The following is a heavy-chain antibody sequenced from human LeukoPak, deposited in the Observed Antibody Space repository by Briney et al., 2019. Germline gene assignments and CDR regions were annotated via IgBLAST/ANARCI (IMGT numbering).Heavy chain of an antibody. CDR1: GGSFSGYY. D-gene: IGHD3-10*01. CDR2: INHSGST. J-gene: IGHJ6*02. V-gene: IGHV4-34*01. Sequence: SETLSLTCAVYGGSFSGYYWSWIRQPPGKGLEWIGEINHSGSTNYNPSLKSRVTISVDTSKNQFSLKLSSVTAADTAVYYCARGQYYYGSGSFYYYYGMDVWGQGTTVTVSS. CDR3: ARGQYYYGSGSFYYYYGMDV.